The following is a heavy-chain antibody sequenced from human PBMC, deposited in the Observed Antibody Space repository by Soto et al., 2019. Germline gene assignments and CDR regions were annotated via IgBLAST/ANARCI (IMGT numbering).Heavy chain of an antibody. CDR2: IYDSGTT. V-gene: IGHV4-59*01. Sequence: QVQLQESGPGLEKASETLSLTCTVSGGSMSGYYWSWIRQPPGKGLGWIGFIYDSGTTNYNPSLKSRGTISIDTSTNQFSLKLTSVTAADTAVYYCARVSHIVVVPAVRGAFDIWGQGTMITVPS. D-gene: IGHD2-21*02. CDR3: ARVSHIVVVPAVRGAFDI. J-gene: IGHJ3*02. CDR1: GGSMSGYY.